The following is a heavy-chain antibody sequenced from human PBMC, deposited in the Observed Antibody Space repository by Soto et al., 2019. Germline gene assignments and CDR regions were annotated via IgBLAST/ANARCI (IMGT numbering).Heavy chain of an antibody. V-gene: IGHV4-31*03. J-gene: IGHJ4*02. Sequence: QVQLQESGPGLVKPSQTLSLTCPVSGGSIRSGGYYLSWIRQHPGKGLEWMGYIYYSRSTYYNPSLKSRVTISVDTSKNQFSLKLSSVTAADTAVYYCARGWRFGENYFDYWGQGTLVTVSS. CDR1: GGSIRSGGYY. CDR3: ARGWRFGENYFDY. CDR2: IYYSRST. D-gene: IGHD3-10*01.